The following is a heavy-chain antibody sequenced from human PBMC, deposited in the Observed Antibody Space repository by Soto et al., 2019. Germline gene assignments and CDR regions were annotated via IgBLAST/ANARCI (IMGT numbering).Heavy chain of an antibody. CDR2: IWYDGSNK. J-gene: IGHJ4*02. D-gene: IGHD1-7*01. CDR1: GFTFSSYG. Sequence: PGGSLRLSCAASGFTFSSYGMHWVRQAPGKGLEWVAVIWYDGSNKYYADSVKGRFTISRDNSKNTLYLQMNSLRAEDTAVYYCARDRRTGTAYFDYWGQGTLVTVSS. CDR3: ARDRRTGTAYFDY. V-gene: IGHV3-33*01.